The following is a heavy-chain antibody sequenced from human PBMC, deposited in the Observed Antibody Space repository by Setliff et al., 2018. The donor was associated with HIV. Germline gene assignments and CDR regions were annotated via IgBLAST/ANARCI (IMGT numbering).Heavy chain of an antibody. Sequence: PSETLSLTCTVSGGSVSSGPYYWGWVRLSPGKGLEWIGSVSHSGDTYYSPALKNRVSMSIDTSKSQFSLKLDSVIVADTALYYCEGDGGYSGWYFVLGYFNSWGQGALVTVSS. V-gene: IGHV4-39*02. D-gene: IGHD6-19*01. CDR1: GGSVSSGPYY. CDR2: VSHSGDT. J-gene: IGHJ4*02. CDR3: EGDGGYSGWYFVLGYFNS.